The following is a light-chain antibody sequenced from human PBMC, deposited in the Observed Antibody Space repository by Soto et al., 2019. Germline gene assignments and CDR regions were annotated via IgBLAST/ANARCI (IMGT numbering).Light chain of an antibody. CDR3: LQHNSYPRT. Sequence: DIQMTQSPSSLSASVGDRVTMTCRASQDIGNDLGWYQQKPGKAPKRLIYSTYSLQTGVPSRFSGSGSGTDFSLIISLLQPEDSATYFCLQHNSYPRTFGQGTKVDIK. V-gene: IGKV1-17*01. J-gene: IGKJ1*01. CDR2: STY. CDR1: QDIGND.